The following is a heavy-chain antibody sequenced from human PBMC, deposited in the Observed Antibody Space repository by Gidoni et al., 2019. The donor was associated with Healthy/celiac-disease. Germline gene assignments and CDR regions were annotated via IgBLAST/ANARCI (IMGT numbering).Heavy chain of an antibody. CDR3: ARDQGYDYVWGSYRYTAYRMDV. V-gene: IGHV1-69*04. J-gene: IGHJ6*02. CDR2: IIPILGIA. Sequence: QVQLVQSGAEVKKPGSSVKVSCKASGGTFSSYAISWVRQAPGQGLEWMGRIIPILGIANYAQKFQGRVTITADKSTSTAYMELSSLRSEDTAVYYCARDQGYDYVWGSYRYTAYRMDVWGQGTTVTVSS. D-gene: IGHD3-16*02. CDR1: GGTFSSYA.